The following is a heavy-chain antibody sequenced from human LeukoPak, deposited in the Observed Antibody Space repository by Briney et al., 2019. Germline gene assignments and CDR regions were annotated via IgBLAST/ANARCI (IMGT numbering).Heavy chain of an antibody. CDR3: ARELGEPSDEDAFDI. Sequence: ASVKVSCKASGYTFTGYYMHWVRQAPGQGLEWMGWINPNSGGTNYAQKFQGWVTMTRDTSISTAYMELSRLRSDDTAVYYCARELGEPSDEDAFDIWGQGTMVTVSS. CDR1: GYTFTGYY. CDR2: INPNSGGT. J-gene: IGHJ3*02. V-gene: IGHV1-2*04. D-gene: IGHD3-10*01.